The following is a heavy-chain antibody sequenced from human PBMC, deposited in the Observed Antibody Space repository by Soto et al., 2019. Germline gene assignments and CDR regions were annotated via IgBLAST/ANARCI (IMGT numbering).Heavy chain of an antibody. J-gene: IGHJ5*02. CDR3: AGLTYTNDDRGGRYNWFDT. V-gene: IGHV4-59*01. Sequence: SETLSLTCTVSGGSISGYYWNWIRQPPGKGLEWIGYVYYSRSTNYNPSLKSRVSISIDTSKNQFSLKLSSVTAADTAVYSCAGLTYTNDDRGGRYNWFDTWGQGTLVTVSS. CDR1: GGSISGYY. D-gene: IGHD2-15*01. CDR2: VYYSRST.